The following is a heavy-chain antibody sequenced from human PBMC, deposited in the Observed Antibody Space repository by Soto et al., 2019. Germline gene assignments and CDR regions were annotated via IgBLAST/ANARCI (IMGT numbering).Heavy chain of an antibody. CDR3: ARLPPWAYCSSTSCYDYYYYYGMDV. CDR2: IDPSDSYT. D-gene: IGHD2-2*01. CDR1: GYSFTSYW. J-gene: IGHJ6*02. Sequence: PGESLKISCKGSGYSFTSYWISWVRQMPGKGLEWMGRIDPSDSYTNYSPSFQGHVTISADKSISTAYLQWSSLKASDTAMYYCARLPPWAYCSSTSCYDYYYYYGMDVWGQGTTVTVSS. V-gene: IGHV5-10-1*01.